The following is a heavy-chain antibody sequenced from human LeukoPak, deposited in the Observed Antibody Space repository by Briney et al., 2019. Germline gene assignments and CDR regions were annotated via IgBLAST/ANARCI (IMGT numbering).Heavy chain of an antibody. V-gene: IGHV1-46*01. J-gene: IGHJ5*02. CDR1: GYTFTIYY. CDR3: ARSRAIVVVPGAPDTRWFDP. Sequence: ASVKVSCTASGYTFTIYYMHWVRQAPGQGLEWMGIINPSGGSTSYAQKFQGRVTMTRDTSTSTVYMELSSLRSEDTAVYYCARSRAIVVVPGAPDTRWFDPWGQGTLVTVSS. CDR2: INPSGGST. D-gene: IGHD2-2*01.